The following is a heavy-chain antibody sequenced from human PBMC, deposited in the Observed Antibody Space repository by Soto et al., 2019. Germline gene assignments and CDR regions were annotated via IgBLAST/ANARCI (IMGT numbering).Heavy chain of an antibody. CDR1: GFTFSSYG. J-gene: IGHJ1*01. CDR3: ARDYFYGDIAVAGTGRILYFQH. CDR2: IWYDGSNK. Sequence: GGSLRLSCAASGFTFSSYGMHWVRQAPGKGLEWVAVIWYDGSNKYYADSVKGRFTISRDNSKNTLYLQMNSLRAEDTAVYYCARDYFYGDIAVAGTGRILYFQHWGQGTLVTVSS. V-gene: IGHV3-33*01. D-gene: IGHD6-19*01.